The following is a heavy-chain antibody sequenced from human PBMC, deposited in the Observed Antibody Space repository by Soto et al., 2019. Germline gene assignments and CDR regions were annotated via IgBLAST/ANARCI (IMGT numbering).Heavy chain of an antibody. V-gene: IGHV3-30*18. D-gene: IGHD4-4*01. CDR1: GFTFSSYG. CDR3: AKDGVKVTTAWWFDP. CDR2: ISYDGSNK. J-gene: IGHJ5*02. Sequence: GGSLRLSCAASGFTFSSYGMHWVRQAPGKGLEWVAVISYDGSNKYYADSVKGRFTISRDNSKNTLYLQMNSLRAEDTAVYYCAKDGVKVTTAWWFDPWGQGTLVTVSS.